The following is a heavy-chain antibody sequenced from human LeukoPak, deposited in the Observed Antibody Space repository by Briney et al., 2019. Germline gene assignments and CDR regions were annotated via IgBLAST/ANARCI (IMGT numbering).Heavy chain of an antibody. CDR3: AREGSMTTVMDY. J-gene: IGHJ4*02. Sequence: GASVKVSCKASGGTFSSYAISWVRQAPGQGLEWMGGIIPIFGTANYAQKFQGRVTITADESTSTAYMELSSLRSEDTAVYYCAREGSMTTVMDYWGQGTLVTVSS. V-gene: IGHV1-69*13. CDR2: IIPIFGTA. CDR1: GGTFSSYA. D-gene: IGHD4-11*01.